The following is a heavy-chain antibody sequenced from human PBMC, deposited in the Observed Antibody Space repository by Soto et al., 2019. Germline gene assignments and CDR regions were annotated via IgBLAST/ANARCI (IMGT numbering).Heavy chain of an antibody. CDR2: IGYDGSSK. V-gene: IGHV3-33*08. CDR3: ARDIIGCWGGACYGAAPDI. J-gene: IGHJ4*02. D-gene: IGHD2-21*02. CDR1: GFTFRNYG. Sequence: QVQVVESGGGVVQPGSSLTLSCAASGFTFRNYGMHWVRQAPGKGLEWVAAIGYDGSSKFYAESMTSRFSISRDNTNNTLYLQMDSLRPEDTAVYFCARDIIGCWGGACYGAAPDIWGQVTLVTVSS.